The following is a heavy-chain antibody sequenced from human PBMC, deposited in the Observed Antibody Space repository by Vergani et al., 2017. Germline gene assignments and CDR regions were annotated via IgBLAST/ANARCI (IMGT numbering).Heavy chain of an antibody. CDR1: GFSFPGYA. J-gene: IGHJ3*01. V-gene: IGHV3-21*01. Sequence: VQLVESGGGVVQPGRSLRLSCEASGFSFPGYAMSWVRQAPGKGLEWVSSISGNNDDVYYADSVKGRFTISRDNAKNSLYLDMSSLRAEDRAVYYCVRDVRVSRTWGQGTLVAVSS. CDR2: ISGNNDDV. CDR3: VRDVRVSRT.